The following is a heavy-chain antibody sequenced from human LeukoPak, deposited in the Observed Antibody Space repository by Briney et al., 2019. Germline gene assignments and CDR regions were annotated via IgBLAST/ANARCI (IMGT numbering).Heavy chain of an antibody. CDR2: IYYSGST. J-gene: IGHJ3*02. CDR1: GGSISSYY. V-gene: IGHV4-59*01. CDR3: ARDRHDSGGAFDI. Sequence: SETLSLTCTVSGGSISSYYWSWIRQPPGKGLEWIGYIYYSGSTNYNPSLKSRVTISVDTSKNQFSLKLSSVTAADTAVYYCARDRHDSGGAFDIWGQGTMVTVSS. D-gene: IGHD4/OR15-4a*01.